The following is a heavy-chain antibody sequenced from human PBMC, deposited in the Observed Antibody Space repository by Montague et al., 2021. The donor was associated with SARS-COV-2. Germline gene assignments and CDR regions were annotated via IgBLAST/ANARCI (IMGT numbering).Heavy chain of an antibody. Sequence: SETLSLTCSVSGDSISSGHYFWAWIRQPPGMGLEWIGSIYFTGKTYYHPSLKSRVTISIDTSKNHFSLRLSSVTAADSAVFYCARWGLNNAFDIWGLGTMITISS. J-gene: IGHJ3*02. D-gene: IGHD1/OR15-1a*01. CDR2: IYFTGKT. CDR3: ARWGLNNAFDI. CDR1: GDSISSGHYF. V-gene: IGHV4-39*02.